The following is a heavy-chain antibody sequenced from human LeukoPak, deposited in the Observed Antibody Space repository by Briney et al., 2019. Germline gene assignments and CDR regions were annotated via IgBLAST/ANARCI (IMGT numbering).Heavy chain of an antibody. J-gene: IGHJ6*04. CDR2: ISSSGSTI. CDR1: GFAFNSYA. CDR3: AELGITMIGGV. Sequence: GGSLTLSCAASGFAFNSYAFNWVRQAPRKGLEWVSYISSSGSTIYYADSVKGRFTISRDNAKNSLYLQMNSLRAEDTAVYYCAELGITMIGGVWGKGTTVTISS. V-gene: IGHV3-48*03. D-gene: IGHD3-10*02.